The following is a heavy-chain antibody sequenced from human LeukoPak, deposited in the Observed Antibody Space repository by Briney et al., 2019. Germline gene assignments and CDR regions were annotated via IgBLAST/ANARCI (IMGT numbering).Heavy chain of an antibody. Sequence: GGSLRLSCAASGFTFSSYWMSWVRQAPGKGLEWVANIKQDGSEKYYVDSVKGRFTISRDNAKNALYLQMNNLRPDDTALYYCAKDFTFLERHQFDYWGQGTLVTVSS. D-gene: IGHD3-3*01. CDR3: AKDFTFLERHQFDY. CDR1: GFTFSSYW. J-gene: IGHJ4*02. CDR2: IKQDGSEK. V-gene: IGHV3-7*03.